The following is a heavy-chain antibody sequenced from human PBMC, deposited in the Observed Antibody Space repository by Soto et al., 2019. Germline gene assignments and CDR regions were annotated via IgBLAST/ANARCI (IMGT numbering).Heavy chain of an antibody. J-gene: IGHJ6*02. D-gene: IGHD2-15*01. Sequence: PGGSLRLSCAASGFTFSSYGMHWVRQAPGKGLEWVAVIWYDGSNKYYADSEKGRFTISRDNSKNTLYLQMNSLRAEDTAVYYCARDMCSGGSCYFEVNYYGMDVWGQGTTVTAP. V-gene: IGHV3-33*01. CDR2: IWYDGSNK. CDR1: GFTFSSYG. CDR3: ARDMCSGGSCYFEVNYYGMDV.